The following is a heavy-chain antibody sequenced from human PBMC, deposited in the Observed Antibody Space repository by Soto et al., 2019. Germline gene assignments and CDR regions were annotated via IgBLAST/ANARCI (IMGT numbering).Heavy chain of an antibody. CDR1: GYTFTSYA. CDR3: ARDAAAYSSSSWGSYYFDY. D-gene: IGHD6-6*01. J-gene: IGHJ4*02. CDR2: INAGNGNT. V-gene: IGHV1-3*01. Sequence: ASMKVSCKASGYTFTSYAMHWVRQAPGQRLEWMGWINAGNGNTKYSQKLQGRVTITRDTSASTAYMELSSLRSEDTAVYYCARDAAAYSSSSWGSYYFDYWGQGTLVTSPQ.